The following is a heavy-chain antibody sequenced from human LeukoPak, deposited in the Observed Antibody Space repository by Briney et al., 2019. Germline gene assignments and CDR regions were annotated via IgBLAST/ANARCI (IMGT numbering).Heavy chain of an antibody. CDR3: ARVGRGDHTWGSYSCDH. V-gene: IGHV4-59*01. CDR2: ISSSGST. D-gene: IGHD3-16*01. J-gene: IGHJ4*02. CDR1: GDSFSSYH. Sequence: KPSETLSLTCTVSVSGDSFSSYHWSWLRQPPGKALEWIGYISSSGSTSYNPSLKSRLTISVDTSKNQFSLKLSSVTAADTAVYYCARVGRGDHTWGSYSCDHWGQGTLVSVSS.